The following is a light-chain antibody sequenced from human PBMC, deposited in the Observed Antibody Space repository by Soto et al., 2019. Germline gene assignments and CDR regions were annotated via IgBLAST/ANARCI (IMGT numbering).Light chain of an antibody. CDR1: RNINTY. CDR3: QQTSAAPST. V-gene: IGKV1-39*01. Sequence: DIQMAQSPSSLSASVGDTITITCRASRNINTYLNWYQQKPGKAPKLPIFAASSLQSGVTSSFSGIGSRTHFSLTINSLQPEDFTTYCCQQTSAAPSTFGPGTKVNI. CDR2: AAS. J-gene: IGKJ3*01.